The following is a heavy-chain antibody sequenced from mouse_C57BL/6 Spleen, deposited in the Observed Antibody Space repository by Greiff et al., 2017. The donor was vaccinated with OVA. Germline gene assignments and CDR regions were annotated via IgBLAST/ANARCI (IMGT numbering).Heavy chain of an antibody. CDR2: IDPNSGGT. CDR3: ARSPTGDYGSSWFAY. Sequence: VQLQQPGAELVKPGASVKLSCKASGYNFNSYWMHWVKQRPGRGREWIGRIDPNSGGTKYNEKFKSKATLTVDKPSSTAYMQLSSLTSEDSAVYYCARSPTGDYGSSWFAYWGQGTLVTVSA. V-gene: IGHV1-72*01. J-gene: IGHJ3*01. D-gene: IGHD1-1*01. CDR1: GYNFNSYW.